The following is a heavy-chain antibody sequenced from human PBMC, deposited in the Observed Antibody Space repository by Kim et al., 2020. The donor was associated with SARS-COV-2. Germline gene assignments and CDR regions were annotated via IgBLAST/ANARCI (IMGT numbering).Heavy chain of an antibody. CDR3: ARYSGYDTPFDY. D-gene: IGHD5-12*01. CDR2: IHYTGNT. V-gene: IGHV4-31*03. CDR1: GGSISSGGHY. J-gene: IGHJ4*02. Sequence: SETLSLTCTVSGGSISSGGHYWSWIRQHPGKGLEWIGYIHYTGNTYYNPSLKSRVAISVDTSKNQFSLKLTSVTAADTAVYYCARYSGYDTPFDYWGQGT.